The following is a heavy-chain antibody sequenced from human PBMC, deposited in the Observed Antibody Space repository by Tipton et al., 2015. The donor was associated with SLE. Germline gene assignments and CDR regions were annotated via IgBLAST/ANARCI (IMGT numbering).Heavy chain of an antibody. D-gene: IGHD2-15*01. J-gene: IGHJ4*02. CDR2: IYTSGST. V-gene: IGHV4-4*08. Sequence: TLSLTCTVSGGSTSSYYWSWIRQSPGKGLEWIGYIYTSGSTNYNPSLKSRVTISVDTSKNQFSLKLSSVTAADTAVYYCARGLGYCSGGSCYYFDYWGQGTLVTVSS. CDR3: ARGLGYCSGGSCYYFDY. CDR1: GGSTSSYY.